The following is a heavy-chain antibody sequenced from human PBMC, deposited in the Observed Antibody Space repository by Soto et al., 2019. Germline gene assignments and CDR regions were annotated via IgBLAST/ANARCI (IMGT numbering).Heavy chain of an antibody. CDR2: IYYSGST. Sequence: SETLSLTCTVSGGSISSGGYYWSWIRQHPGKGLEWIGYIYYSGSTYYNPSLKSRVTISVDTSKNQFSLKLSSVTAADTAVYYCARVALLWFGGVDYWGQGTLVTVS. J-gene: IGHJ4*02. V-gene: IGHV4-31*03. CDR3: ARVALLWFGGVDY. D-gene: IGHD3-10*01. CDR1: GGSISSGGYY.